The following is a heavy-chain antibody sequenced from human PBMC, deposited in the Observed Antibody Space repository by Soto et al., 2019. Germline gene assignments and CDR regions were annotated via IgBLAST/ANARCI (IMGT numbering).Heavy chain of an antibody. V-gene: IGHV4-59*01. CDR1: GGSISSYY. CDR3: ARGKRYFDS. J-gene: IGHJ4*02. Sequence: QVQLQESGPGLVKPSETLSLSCTVSGGSISSYYWTWIRQPPGKGLEWIGYIYYSGSTNYNPSLYSRVTISVDTSKNQFSLKLSSVTAADTAVYYCARGKRYFDSWGQGTLVTVSS. CDR2: IYYSGST.